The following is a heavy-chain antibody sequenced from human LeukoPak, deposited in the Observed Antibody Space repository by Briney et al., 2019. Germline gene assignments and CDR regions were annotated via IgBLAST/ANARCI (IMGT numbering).Heavy chain of an antibody. CDR3: ARDPKSYRWFGEFQAYGMDV. Sequence: PGRSLRLSCAASGFTFDDYAMHWVRQAPGKGLEWVSGISWNSGSIGYADSVKGRFTISRDNAKNSLYLQMNSLRAEDTAVYYCARDPKSYRWFGEFQAYGMDVWGQGTTVTVSS. J-gene: IGHJ6*02. V-gene: IGHV3-9*01. D-gene: IGHD3-10*01. CDR1: GFTFDDYA. CDR2: ISWNSGSI.